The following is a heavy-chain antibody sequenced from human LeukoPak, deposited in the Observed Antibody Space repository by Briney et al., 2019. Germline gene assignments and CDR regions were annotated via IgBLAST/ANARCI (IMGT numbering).Heavy chain of an antibody. Sequence: GSLRLSCEASGFTFSYAWMSWVRQAPGKGLEWVGRIKSKTDGGTRDYAAPVKGRFTISRDDSKNTLYLQMNSLKTEDTAVYYCTTDWLTDYDFWSGYYQKYYFDYWGQGTLVTVSS. V-gene: IGHV3-15*01. CDR1: GFTFSYAW. CDR2: IKSKTDGGTR. D-gene: IGHD3-3*01. J-gene: IGHJ4*02. CDR3: TTDWLTDYDFWSGYYQKYYFDY.